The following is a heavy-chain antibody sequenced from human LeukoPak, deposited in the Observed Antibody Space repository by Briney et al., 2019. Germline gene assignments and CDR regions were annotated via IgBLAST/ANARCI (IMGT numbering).Heavy chain of an antibody. Sequence: GGSLRLSCAASGFTFSSYGMHWVRQAPGKGLEWVAVISYDGSNKYYADSVKGRFTISRDNSKNTLYLQMNSLRAEDTAVYYCAKMGQQLVRYFDYWGQGTLVTVSS. CDR2: ISYDGSNK. V-gene: IGHV3-30*18. J-gene: IGHJ4*02. CDR1: GFTFSSYG. CDR3: AKMGQQLVRYFDY. D-gene: IGHD6-13*01.